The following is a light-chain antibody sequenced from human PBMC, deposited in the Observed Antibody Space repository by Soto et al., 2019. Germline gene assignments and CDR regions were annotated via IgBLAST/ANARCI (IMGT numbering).Light chain of an antibody. CDR1: SSDVGGYNY. CDR2: DVS. J-gene: IGLJ1*01. V-gene: IGLV2-11*01. CDR3: CSYAGSDLFV. Sequence: QSVLTQPRSVSGSPGQSVTISCTGTSSDVGGYNYVSWYQQHPGKAPKLMIYDVSKRPSGVPDRFSGSKSGNTASLTISGLQAEVEADYYCCSYAGSDLFVFGTGTKVTVL.